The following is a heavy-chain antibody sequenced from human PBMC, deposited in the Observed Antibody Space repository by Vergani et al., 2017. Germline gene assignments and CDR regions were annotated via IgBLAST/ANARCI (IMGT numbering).Heavy chain of an antibody. V-gene: IGHV3-48*03. CDR1: GFTFSSYE. CDR2: ISSSGSTI. CDR3: AREPWGNYDFWSGPDYFDY. Sequence: EVQLVESGGGLVQPGGSLRLSCAASGFTFSSYEMNWVRQAPGKGLEWVSYISSSGSTIYYADSVKGRFTISRDNAKNSLYLKMNSLRAEDTAVYYCAREPWGNYDFWSGPDYFDYWGQGTLVTVSS. D-gene: IGHD3-3*01. J-gene: IGHJ4*02.